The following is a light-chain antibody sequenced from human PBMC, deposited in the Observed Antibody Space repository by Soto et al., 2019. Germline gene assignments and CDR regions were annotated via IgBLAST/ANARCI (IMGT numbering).Light chain of an antibody. Sequence: EIVLTQSPATLSLSPGERATLSCRASQSVSSYLAWYQQKPGQAPRLLIYDASNRATGIPARFSGSGSGTDFTLTIRRLEPEDFAVYYCQQRSNWRLTFGGGTKLEIK. CDR1: QSVSSY. V-gene: IGKV3-11*01. J-gene: IGKJ4*01. CDR2: DAS. CDR3: QQRSNWRLT.